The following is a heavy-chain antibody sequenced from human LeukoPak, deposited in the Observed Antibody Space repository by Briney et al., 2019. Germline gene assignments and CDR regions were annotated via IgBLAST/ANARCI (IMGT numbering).Heavy chain of an antibody. J-gene: IGHJ1*01. CDR2: IRCDGYNT. Sequence: GGSLRLSCAASGFTFSSYGMHWVRQVPGKGLEWVAFIRCDGYNTYYADSVKGRFTISRDNSKNTVYLQMNSLRPEDTAVYYCAKGSSVVAATPAEYFHHWGQGTLVTVSS. D-gene: IGHD2-15*01. V-gene: IGHV3-30*02. CDR3: AKGSSVVAATPAEYFHH. CDR1: GFTFSSYG.